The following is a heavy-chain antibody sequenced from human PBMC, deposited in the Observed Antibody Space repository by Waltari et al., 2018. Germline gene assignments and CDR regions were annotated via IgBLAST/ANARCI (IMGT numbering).Heavy chain of an antibody. J-gene: IGHJ4*02. CDR2: ISGSGGDT. CDR3: SGGISGTVGSDY. D-gene: IGHD1-7*01. CDR1: GFPVSNVA. Sequence: EVQLLEPGGGLVQPGGSLWLSCTASGFPVSNVAMSWVRQAPGKGLGWVSGISGSGGDTYYAASVKGRFTISRDNSKNTLSLQMNSLRADDTAVYYCSGGISGTVGSDYWGQGTLVTVSS. V-gene: IGHV3-23*01.